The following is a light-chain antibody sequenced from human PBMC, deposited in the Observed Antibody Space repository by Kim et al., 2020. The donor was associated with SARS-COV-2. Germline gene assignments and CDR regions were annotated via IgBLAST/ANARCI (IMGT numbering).Light chain of an antibody. CDR1: QGISSY. Sequence: STGDRVTITCRASQGISSYLAWYQQKPGKAPKLLIYAASTLQSGVPSRFSGSGSGTDFTLTISCLQSEDFATYYCQQYYSYPRVTFGQGTRLEIK. CDR3: QQYYSYPRVT. J-gene: IGKJ5*01. V-gene: IGKV1-8*01. CDR2: AAS.